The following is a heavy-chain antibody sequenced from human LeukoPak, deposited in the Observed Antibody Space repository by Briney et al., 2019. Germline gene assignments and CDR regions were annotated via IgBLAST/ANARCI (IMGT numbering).Heavy chain of an antibody. D-gene: IGHD4-11*01. CDR2: IYYRGSA. CDR3: ARLLHDWFDS. J-gene: IGHJ5*01. V-gene: IGHV4-59*08. Sequence: SETLSLTCSVSGDSINSYYWSWIRQPPGKGLEWLGYIYYRGSANYNPSLKSRVTISIDTSKNQFSLKLTSVTAADTAVYYYARLLHDWFDSWGQGTLVTVSS. CDR1: GDSINSYY.